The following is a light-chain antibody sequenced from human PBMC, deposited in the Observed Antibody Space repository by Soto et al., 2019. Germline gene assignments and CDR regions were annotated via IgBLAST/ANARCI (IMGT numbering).Light chain of an antibody. Sequence: ETVLTQSPATVSLSPGERATLSCRASQSVSNFLDWYQQKPGQAPRLLIYDASNRAADIPARFSGSGSGTDFTLTISSLEPEDFAVYYCQQRSNWPPYSFGQETKLEIK. CDR2: DAS. CDR1: QSVSNF. CDR3: QQRSNWPPYS. J-gene: IGKJ2*03. V-gene: IGKV3-11*01.